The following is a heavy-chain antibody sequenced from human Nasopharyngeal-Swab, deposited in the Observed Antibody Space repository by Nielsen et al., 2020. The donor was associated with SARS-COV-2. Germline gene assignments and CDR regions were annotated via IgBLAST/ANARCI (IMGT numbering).Heavy chain of an antibody. CDR3: ARYLLGYSSGWYYFDY. J-gene: IGHJ4*02. CDR2: MNPNSGNT. CDR1: GYTFTSYD. D-gene: IGHD6-19*01. V-gene: IGHV1-8*01. Sequence: ASVKVSCKASGYTFTSYDINWVRQATGQGLEWMGSMNPNSGNTGYAQKFQGRVTMTRNTSISTAYMELRSLRSDDTAVYYCARYLLGYSSGWYYFDYWGQGTLVTVSS.